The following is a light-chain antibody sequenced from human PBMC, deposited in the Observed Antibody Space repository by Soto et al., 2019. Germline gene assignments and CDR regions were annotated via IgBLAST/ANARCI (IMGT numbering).Light chain of an antibody. CDR2: GAS. CDR3: QQYGSSRWT. V-gene: IGKV3-20*01. CDR1: QSVSNIY. Sequence: EIVLTQSPGTLSLSPGERATLSCRASQSVSNIYLAWYQQKPGQAPRLLIYGASSRATGIPDRFSGSGSGTDFTLTISRLEPEDFAVYYCQQYGSSRWTFGQGTKVDIK. J-gene: IGKJ1*01.